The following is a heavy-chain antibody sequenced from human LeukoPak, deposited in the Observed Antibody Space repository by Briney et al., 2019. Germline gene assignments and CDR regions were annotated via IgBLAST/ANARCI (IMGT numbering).Heavy chain of an antibody. Sequence: PGGSLRLSCAASGFTFSSYAMNWVRQAPGKGLEWASAVRGSDAGTSYADSVKGRFTISRDNSKNTLYLQMNSLRVEDTAVYYCAKNRGGSYYSGSDYWGQGTLVTVSS. J-gene: IGHJ4*02. CDR3: AKNRGGSYYSGSDY. V-gene: IGHV3-23*01. CDR1: GFTFSSYA. CDR2: VRGSDAGT. D-gene: IGHD1-26*01.